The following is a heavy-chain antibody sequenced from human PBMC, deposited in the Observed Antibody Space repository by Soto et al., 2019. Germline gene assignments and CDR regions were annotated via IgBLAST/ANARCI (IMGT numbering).Heavy chain of an antibody. D-gene: IGHD2-15*01. Sequence: ASVKVSCKALGYTFTSYGISWVRQAPGQGLEWMGWISAYNGNTNYAQKLQGRVTMTTDTSTSTAYMELRSLRSDDTAVYYCARGGYCSGGSCYDAFDIWGQGTMVTVSS. CDR1: GYTFTSYG. V-gene: IGHV1-18*04. CDR2: ISAYNGNT. CDR3: ARGGYCSGGSCYDAFDI. J-gene: IGHJ3*02.